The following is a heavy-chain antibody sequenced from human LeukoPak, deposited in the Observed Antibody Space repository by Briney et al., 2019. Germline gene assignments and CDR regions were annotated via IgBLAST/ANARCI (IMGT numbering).Heavy chain of an antibody. J-gene: IGHJ6*04. D-gene: IGHD5-12*01. V-gene: IGHV1-69*05. CDR3: ARVRVYGGYSGYGLGFPDV. CDR1: GGTFSSYA. CDR2: IIPIFGTA. Sequence: GASVKVSCKASGGTFSSYAISWVRQAPGQGLEWMGGIIPIFGTANYAQKFQGRVTITTDESTSTAYMELSSLRSEDTAVYYCARVRVYGGYSGYGLGFPDVWGKGATVTVSS.